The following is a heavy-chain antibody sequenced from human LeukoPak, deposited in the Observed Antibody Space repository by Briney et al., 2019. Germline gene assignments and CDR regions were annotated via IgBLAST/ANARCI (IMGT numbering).Heavy chain of an antibody. CDR3: AATRVCGGVLLRPNCLYFED. CDR1: GFTFTNYF. J-gene: IGHJ4*02. D-gene: IGHD3-10*01. Sequence: GGSLRLSCEASGFTFTNYFMSWVRQAPGGGLGWVSGIYYVGGSTNYADSVQGRFTVSRDNSKNTLYLQMNSLRAEDTAIYYCAATRVCGGVLLRPNCLYFEDWGQGTLVTVSS. CDR2: IYYVGGST. V-gene: IGHV3-23*01.